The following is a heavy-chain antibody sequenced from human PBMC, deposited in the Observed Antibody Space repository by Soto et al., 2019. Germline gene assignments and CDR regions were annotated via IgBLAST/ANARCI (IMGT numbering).Heavy chain of an antibody. D-gene: IGHD4-17*01. CDR1: GGTFSSYA. CDR2: IIPIFGTA. CDR3: ARDTGYGDYDYYYGVDV. Sequence: SVKVSCKASGGTFSSYAISWVRQAPGQGLEWMGGIIPIFGTANYAQKFQGRVTITADKSTSTAYMELSSLRSEDTAVYYCARDTGYGDYDYYYGVDVWGQGTTVTVSS. J-gene: IGHJ6*02. V-gene: IGHV1-69*06.